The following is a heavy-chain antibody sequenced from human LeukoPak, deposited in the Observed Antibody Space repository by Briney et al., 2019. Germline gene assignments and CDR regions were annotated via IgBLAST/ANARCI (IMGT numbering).Heavy chain of an antibody. CDR3: AKDTELGGSSSSWYFLTKRDYYYYGMDV. D-gene: IGHD6-13*01. Sequence: GRSLRLSRAASGFTFDDYAMHWVRQAPGKGLESLSVISWNSGSIGYADSVKGRFTISRDNAKNSLYLQMNSLRAEDTALYYCAKDTELGGSSSSWYFLTKRDYYYYGMDVWGQGTTVTVSS. CDR1: GFTFDDYA. J-gene: IGHJ6*02. CDR2: ISWNSGSI. V-gene: IGHV3-9*01.